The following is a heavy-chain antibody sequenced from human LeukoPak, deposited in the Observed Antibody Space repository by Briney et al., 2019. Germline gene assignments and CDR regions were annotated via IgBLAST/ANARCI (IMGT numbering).Heavy chain of an antibody. V-gene: IGHV3-74*01. CDR2: INSDGSST. D-gene: IGHD4-17*01. CDR1: GFTFSTYA. CDR3: ARETTVTTSYNWFDP. Sequence: PGGSLRLSCAASGFTFSTYAMNWVRQAPGKGLVWVSRINSDGSSTSYADSVKGRFTISRDDAKNTLYLQMNSLRAEDTAVYYCARETTVTTSYNWFDPWGQGTLVTVSS. J-gene: IGHJ5*02.